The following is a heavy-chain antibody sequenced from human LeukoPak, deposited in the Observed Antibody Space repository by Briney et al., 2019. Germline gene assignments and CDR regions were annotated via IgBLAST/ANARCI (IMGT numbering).Heavy chain of an antibody. D-gene: IGHD5-12*01. V-gene: IGHV5-51*01. J-gene: IGHJ4*02. CDR3: ARQVASGNFDS. CDR2: IYPGDSDT. Sequence: GESLKISRKGSGYTFTTYWIGWVRQMPGKGLEWMGIIYPGDSDTRYSPSFQGQVTMSVDMSISTAYLQWSSLKASDTAMYYCARQVASGNFDSWGQGTRVTVSS. CDR1: GYTFTTYW.